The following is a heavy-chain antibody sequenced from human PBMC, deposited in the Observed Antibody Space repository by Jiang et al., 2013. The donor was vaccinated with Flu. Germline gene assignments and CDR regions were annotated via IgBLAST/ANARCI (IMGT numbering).Heavy chain of an antibody. Sequence: GPGLVKPSETLSLTCTVSGGSISSYYWSWIRQPPGKGLEWIGYIYYSGSTNYNPSLKSRVTISVDTSKNQFSLKLSSVTAADTAVYYCARARGDCTNGVCYPRMDVWGQGTTVTVSS. V-gene: IGHV4-59*01. CDR1: GGSISSYY. CDR2: IYYSGST. J-gene: IGHJ6*02. CDR3: ARARGDCTNGVCYPRMDV. D-gene: IGHD2-8*01.